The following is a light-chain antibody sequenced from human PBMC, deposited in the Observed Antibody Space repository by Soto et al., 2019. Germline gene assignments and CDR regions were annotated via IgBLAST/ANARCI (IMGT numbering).Light chain of an antibody. Sequence: QSVVRQAASVSGAPGQKVTISCSGSSSNIGNNYVSWYQQLPGTAPKLLIYENNKRPSGSPDRFSGSKSGTSATLGITGLQTGDEADYHCGTWDSSLGVVFRGGTKVTVL. CDR1: SSNIGNNY. CDR3: GTWDSSLGVV. J-gene: IGLJ2*01. V-gene: IGLV1-51*02. CDR2: ENN.